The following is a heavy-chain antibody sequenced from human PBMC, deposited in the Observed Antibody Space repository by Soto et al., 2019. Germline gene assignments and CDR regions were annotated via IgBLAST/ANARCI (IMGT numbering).Heavy chain of an antibody. D-gene: IGHD6-6*01. V-gene: IGHV3-9*01. Sequence: EVQLVESGGGLVQPGRSLRLSCAASGFTFDDYAMHWVRQAPGKGLEWVSIISWNSGSIDYADSVKGRFTISRDNAKNSLYLKMNSLRAEDTALYYCAKDMGAVAARPLDYWGQGTLVTVSS. J-gene: IGHJ4*02. CDR1: GFTFDDYA. CDR2: ISWNSGSI. CDR3: AKDMGAVAARPLDY.